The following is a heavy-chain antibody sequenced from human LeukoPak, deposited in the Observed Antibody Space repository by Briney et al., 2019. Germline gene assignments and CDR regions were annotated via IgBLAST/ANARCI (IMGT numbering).Heavy chain of an antibody. CDR1: GFTFSGSA. V-gene: IGHV3-73*01. J-gene: IGHJ6*02. CDR2: IRSKANSYAT. Sequence: GGSLELSCAASGFTFSGSAMHWVRQASGKGLEWVGRIRSKANSYATAYAASVKGRFTISRDDSKNTAYLQMNSLKTEDTAVYYCTRHAGDYQPTSYYYCGMDVWGQGTTVTVSS. D-gene: IGHD4-17*01. CDR3: TRHAGDYQPTSYYYCGMDV.